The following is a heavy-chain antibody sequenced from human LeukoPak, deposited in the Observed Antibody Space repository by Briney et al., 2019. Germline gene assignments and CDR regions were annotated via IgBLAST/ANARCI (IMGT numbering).Heavy chain of an antibody. D-gene: IGHD3-10*01. CDR1: GYSFTSYW. J-gene: IGHJ3*02. V-gene: IGHV5-51*01. CDR3: ARSAMVRGVLGAFDI. Sequence: GESLKISCKGSGYSFTSYWIGWVRQMPGKGLEWMGIIYPGDSDTRYSPSSQGQVTISADKSISTAYLQWSSLKASDTAMYYCARSAMVRGVLGAFDIWGQGTMVTVSS. CDR2: IYPGDSDT.